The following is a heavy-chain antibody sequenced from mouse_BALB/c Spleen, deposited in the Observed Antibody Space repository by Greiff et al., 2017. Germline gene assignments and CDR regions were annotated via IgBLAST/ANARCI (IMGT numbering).Heavy chain of an antibody. CDR2: ISYSGST. CDR3: ARLSSYEFDY. V-gene: IGHV3-2*02. D-gene: IGHD1-1*01. J-gene: IGHJ2*01. Sequence: EVQLQQSGPGLVKPSQSLSLTCTVTGYSITSDYAWNWIRQFPGNKLEWMGYISYSGSTSYNPSLKSRISITRDTSKNQFFLQLNSVTTEDTATYYCARLSSYEFDYWGQGTTLTVSS. CDR1: GYSITSDYA.